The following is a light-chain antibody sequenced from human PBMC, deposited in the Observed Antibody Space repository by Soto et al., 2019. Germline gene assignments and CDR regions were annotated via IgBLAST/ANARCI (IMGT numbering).Light chain of an antibody. V-gene: IGKV1-5*01. CDR1: QSINNW. CDR2: DAS. CDR3: QQYDTSSPQWT. J-gene: IGKJ1*01. Sequence: DIHMTQSPSYMSASGGYKFTITCRASQSINNWLAWYQQKPGKAPRILIYDASSLEGGVPSRFSGSGSGTEFTLTITSLLTDDFATYYCQQYDTSSPQWT.